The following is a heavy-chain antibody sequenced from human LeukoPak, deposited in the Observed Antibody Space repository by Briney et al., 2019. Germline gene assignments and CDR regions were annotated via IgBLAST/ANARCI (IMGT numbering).Heavy chain of an antibody. D-gene: IGHD2-2*03. V-gene: IGHV4-39*01. Sequence: SETLSLTCAVSGGSISSSTSYWGWIRQPPGKGLEWIGRIYYSGSTFYNLSLKSRVTISVDTSNNQFSLRLSSVTAADTAVYYCARHGSTDYFDYWGQGTLVTSSS. J-gene: IGHJ4*02. CDR3: ARHGSTDYFDY. CDR2: IYYSGST. CDR1: GGSISSSTSY.